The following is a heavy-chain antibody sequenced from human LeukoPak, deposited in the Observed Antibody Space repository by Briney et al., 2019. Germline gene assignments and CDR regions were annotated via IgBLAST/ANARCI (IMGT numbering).Heavy chain of an antibody. V-gene: IGHV1-46*01. CDR2: INPSGGST. Sequence: ASVKVSCKASGYTFTSYYMHWVRQAPGQGLEWMGIINPSGGSTSYAQKFQGRVTMTRDTSTSTVYMELSRLRSDDTAVYYCARDYGPIAVAGTDDWFDPWGQGTLVIVSS. CDR1: GYTFTSYY. J-gene: IGHJ5*02. CDR3: ARDYGPIAVAGTDDWFDP. D-gene: IGHD6-19*01.